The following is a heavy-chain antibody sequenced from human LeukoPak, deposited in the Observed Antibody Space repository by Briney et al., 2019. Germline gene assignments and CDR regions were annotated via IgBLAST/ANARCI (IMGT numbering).Heavy chain of an antibody. CDR2: INSDGSSI. J-gene: IGHJ3*02. D-gene: IGHD3-22*01. V-gene: IGHV3-74*01. CDR1: GFTFSSHW. CDR3: ARDRPYYYDSSGYDAFDI. Sequence: GSLRLSCAASGFTFSSHWMHWVRQAPGKGLVWVSRINSDGSSISYADSVKGRFTISGDNAKNTLYLQMNSLRAEDTAVYYCARDRPYYYDSSGYDAFDIWGQGTMVTVSS.